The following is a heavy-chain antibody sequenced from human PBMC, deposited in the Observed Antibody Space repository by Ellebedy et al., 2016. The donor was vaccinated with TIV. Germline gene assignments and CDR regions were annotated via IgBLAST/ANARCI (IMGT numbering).Heavy chain of an antibody. Sequence: GGSLRLSXAASGFTFSSYDMHWVRQATGKGLEWVSAIGTAGDTYYPGSVKGRFTISRENAKNSLYLQMNSLRAGDTAVYYCARGRRDYGDYYFDYWGQGTLVTVSS. V-gene: IGHV3-13*01. CDR2: IGTAGDT. CDR1: GFTFSSYD. D-gene: IGHD4-17*01. J-gene: IGHJ4*02. CDR3: ARGRRDYGDYYFDY.